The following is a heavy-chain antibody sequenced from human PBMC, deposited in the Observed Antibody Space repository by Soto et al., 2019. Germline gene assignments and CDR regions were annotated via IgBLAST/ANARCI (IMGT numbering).Heavy chain of an antibody. CDR1: GFTFSSYG. CDR2: IWYDGSNK. Sequence: GGSLRLSCAASGFTFSSYGMHWVRQAPGKGLEWVAVIWYDGSNKYYADSVKGRFTISRDNSKNTLYLQMNSLRAEDTAVYYCARDGPFSGGAAAGTWIYYYYGMDVWGQGTTVTVSS. J-gene: IGHJ6*02. V-gene: IGHV3-33*01. CDR3: ARDGPFSGGAAAGTWIYYYYGMDV. D-gene: IGHD6-13*01.